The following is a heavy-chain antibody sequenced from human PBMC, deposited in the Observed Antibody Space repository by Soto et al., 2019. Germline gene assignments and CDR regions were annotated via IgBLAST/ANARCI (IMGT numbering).Heavy chain of an antibody. D-gene: IGHD6-19*01. V-gene: IGHV3-15*07. J-gene: IGHJ4*02. CDR3: TTYSSGWHRINAY. CDR2: IKSKTDGGTT. Sequence: GGSLRLSCAASGFTFSNAWMNWVRQAPGKGLEWVGRIKSKTDGGTTDYAAPVKGRFTISRDDSKNTLYLQMNSLKTEDTAVYYCTTYSSGWHRINAYWGQGTLVTVSS. CDR1: GFTFSNAW.